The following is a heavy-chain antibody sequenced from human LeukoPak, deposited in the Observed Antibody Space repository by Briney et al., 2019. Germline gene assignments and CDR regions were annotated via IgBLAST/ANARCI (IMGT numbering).Heavy chain of an antibody. CDR2: ISSDGSRV. CDR3: ARDLNWNVLGGLGG. J-gene: IGHJ4*02. V-gene: IGHV3-74*01. CDR1: GFTFSDYW. D-gene: IGHD1-20*01. Sequence: GGSLRLSCAASGFTFSDYWMHWVRQAPGKGLVWVSRISSDGSRVTYADSVKGRFTISRDNAKNSLYLQMNSLRAEDTAVYYCARDLNWNVLGGLGGWGQGTLVTVSS.